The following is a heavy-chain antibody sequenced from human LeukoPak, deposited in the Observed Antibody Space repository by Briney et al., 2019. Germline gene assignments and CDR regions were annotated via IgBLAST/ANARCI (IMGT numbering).Heavy chain of an antibody. J-gene: IGHJ4*02. V-gene: IGHV3-7*02. CDR2: IKHDGSEK. Sequence: GGSLRLSCAASGLTFSDSWMSWVRQTPGKGLEWVANIKHDGSEKYYVDSVKGRFTISRDNAKNSLYLQMNSLRPEDTAVYYCARKRGGRPVDYWGQGTLVTVSS. D-gene: IGHD3-10*01. CDR1: GLTFSDSW. CDR3: ARKRGGRPVDY.